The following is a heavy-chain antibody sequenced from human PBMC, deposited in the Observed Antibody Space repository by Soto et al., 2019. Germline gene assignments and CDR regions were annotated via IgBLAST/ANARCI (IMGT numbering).Heavy chain of an antibody. D-gene: IGHD3-22*01. CDR3: AKDRYYDSSGYLHFDY. J-gene: IGHJ4*02. CDR2: ISWNSGSI. Sequence: EVQLVESGGGLVQPGRSLRLSCAASGFTFDDYAMHWVRQAPGKGLEWVSGISWNSGSIGYAESVKGRFTISRDNAKNSLYLQMKGLRAEDTALYYCAKDRYYDSSGYLHFDYWGQGTLVTVSS. CDR1: GFTFDDYA. V-gene: IGHV3-9*01.